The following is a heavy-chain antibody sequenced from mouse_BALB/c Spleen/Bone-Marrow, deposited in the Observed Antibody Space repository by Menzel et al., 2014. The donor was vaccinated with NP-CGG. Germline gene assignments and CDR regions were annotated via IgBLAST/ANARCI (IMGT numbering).Heavy chain of an antibody. D-gene: IGHD4-1*01. CDR2: IISGGSYI. CDR3: ARLTPDYDMDY. J-gene: IGHJ4*01. V-gene: IGHV5-6*01. CDR1: GFTFSNYG. Sequence: EVHLVESGGDLVKPGGSLKLSCAASGFTFSNYGMSWVRQTPDKRLEWVATIISGGSYIYFPDSVKGRFTISRDNAKNTLYLQMNSLKSEDAAMYYCARLTPDYDMDYWGQGTSVTVSS.